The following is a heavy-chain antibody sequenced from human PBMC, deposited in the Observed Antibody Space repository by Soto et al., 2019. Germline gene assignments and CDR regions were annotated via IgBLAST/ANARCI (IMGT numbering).Heavy chain of an antibody. Sequence: EVQLVESGGGLVQPGRSLRLSCAASGFTFDDYAMHWVRQAPGKGLEWVSGISWNSGSIGYADSVKGRFTISRDNAKNSLYLQMNSLRAEDTALYYCAKDIKGPRASRFEEYYYYMDVWGKGTTVTVSS. CDR1: GFTFDDYA. D-gene: IGHD2-2*01. CDR2: ISWNSGSI. J-gene: IGHJ6*03. V-gene: IGHV3-9*01. CDR3: AKDIKGPRASRFEEYYYYMDV.